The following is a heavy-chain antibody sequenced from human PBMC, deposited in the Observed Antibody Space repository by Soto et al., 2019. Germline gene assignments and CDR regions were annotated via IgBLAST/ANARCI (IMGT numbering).Heavy chain of an antibody. V-gene: IGHV4-59*01. J-gene: IGHJ6*02. CDR1: GGSISSYY. CDR2: IYYSGST. D-gene: IGHD3-16*01. CDR3: ARGGGLDV. Sequence: QVQLQESGPGLVKPSETLSLTCTVSGGSISSYYWSWIRQPPGKGLEWIGYIYYSGSTNYNPSLKSRITISVDTAKNQFSLKLSSVIAADTAVYYCARGGGLDVWGQGTTVTVSS.